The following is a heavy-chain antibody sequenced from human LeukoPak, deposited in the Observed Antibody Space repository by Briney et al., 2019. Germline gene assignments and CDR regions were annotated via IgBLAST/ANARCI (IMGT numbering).Heavy chain of an antibody. CDR1: GGSISSYY. V-gene: IGHV4-4*07. D-gene: IGHD1-26*01. J-gene: IGHJ6*02. Sequence: SETLSLTCTVSGGSISSYYWSWIRQPAGKGLEWIGRIYTSGSTNYSPSLKSRVTMSVDTSKNQFSLKLSSVTAADTAVYYCARGEPYYYYYGMDVWGQGTTVTVSS. CDR2: IYTSGST. CDR3: ARGEPYYYYYGMDV.